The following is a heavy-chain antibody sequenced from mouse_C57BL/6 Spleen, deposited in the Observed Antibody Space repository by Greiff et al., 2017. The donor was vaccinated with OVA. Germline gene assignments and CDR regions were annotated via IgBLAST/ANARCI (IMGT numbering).Heavy chain of an antibody. CDR3: ARSIYYGNYGYFDY. Sequence: LMEPGASVKLSCKATGYTFTGYWIEWVKQRPGHGLEWIGEILPGSGSTNYNEKFKGKATFTADTSSNTAYMQLSSLTTEDSAIYYCARSIYYGNYGYFDYWGQGTTLTVSS. D-gene: IGHD2-1*01. V-gene: IGHV1-9*01. J-gene: IGHJ2*01. CDR2: ILPGSGST. CDR1: GYTFTGYW.